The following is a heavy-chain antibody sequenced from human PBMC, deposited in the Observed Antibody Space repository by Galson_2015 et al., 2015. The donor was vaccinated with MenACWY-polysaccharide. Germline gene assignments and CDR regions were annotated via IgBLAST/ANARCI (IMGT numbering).Heavy chain of an antibody. CDR2: IYYSGFT. CDR3: AISKAISGSFGWFGP. Sequence: TLSLTCTVSGASVNSGNVSWHWLRQHPEKGLEWIGYIYYSGFTKSNPSLKSRVSVSMDTSKNQFSLRLSSVTAADTAVYYCAISKAISGSFGWFGPWGQGTLVTVSS. V-gene: IGHV4-31*03. D-gene: IGHD3-10*01. CDR1: GASVNSGNVS. J-gene: IGHJ5*02.